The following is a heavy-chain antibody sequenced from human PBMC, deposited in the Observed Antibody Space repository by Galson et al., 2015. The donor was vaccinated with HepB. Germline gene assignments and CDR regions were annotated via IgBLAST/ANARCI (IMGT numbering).Heavy chain of an antibody. J-gene: IGHJ4*02. Sequence: SVKVSCKASGYTFTSYGISWVRQAPGQGLEWMGWISAYNGNTNYAQKLQGRVTMTTDTSTSTAYMELRSLRSGDTAVYYCARDWRSWDCGGDCYSSWFDYWGQGTLVTVSS. CDR1: GYTFTSYG. D-gene: IGHD2-21*02. CDR2: ISAYNGNT. V-gene: IGHV1-18*04. CDR3: ARDWRSWDCGGDCYSSWFDY.